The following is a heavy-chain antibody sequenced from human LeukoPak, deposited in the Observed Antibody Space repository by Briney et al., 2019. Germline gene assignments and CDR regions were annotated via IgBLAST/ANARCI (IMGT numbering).Heavy chain of an antibody. D-gene: IGHD1-26*01. CDR2: IKRDGSEI. J-gene: IGHJ4*02. V-gene: IGHV3-7*01. CDR1: GFTFSGYW. Sequence: GGSLRLSCAASGFTFSGYWMSWVRQTPEKGLEWVANIKRDGSEIYYVDSVKGRFTISRDNAENSLYLQMNSLRADDTAVYYCARDKIVGPTTLDYWGQGTLVTVSS. CDR3: ARDKIVGPTTLDY.